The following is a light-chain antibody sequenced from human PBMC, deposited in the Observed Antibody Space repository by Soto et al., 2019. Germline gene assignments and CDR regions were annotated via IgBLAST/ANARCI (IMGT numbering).Light chain of an antibody. CDR3: RQYNNWPFS. J-gene: IGKJ5*01. CDR1: QGVTTN. Sequence: EIVMTQSQGTLSVSPGERATLSCRAGQGVTTNFAWYQQKSGQSPRLLIYDVSIRATGVPARFSGTESETDFTLTISGLQSGDSAVYFCRQYNNWPFSFGQGTRLEIK. V-gene: IGKV3-15*01. CDR2: DVS.